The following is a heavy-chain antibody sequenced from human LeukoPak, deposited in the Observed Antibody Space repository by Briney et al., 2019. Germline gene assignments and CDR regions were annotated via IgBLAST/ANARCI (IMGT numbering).Heavy chain of an antibody. D-gene: IGHD3-10*01. CDR3: ARDTQILWFGDSDYGMDV. CDR2: IKQDGSEK. V-gene: IGHV3-7*01. J-gene: IGHJ6*02. Sequence: GGSLRLSCAASGFTFSSYWMSWVRQAPGKGLEWVANIKQDGSEKYYVDSVKGRFTISRDNAKNLLYLQMNSLRAEDTAVYYCARDTQILWFGDSDYGMDVWGQGTTVTVSS. CDR1: GFTFSSYW.